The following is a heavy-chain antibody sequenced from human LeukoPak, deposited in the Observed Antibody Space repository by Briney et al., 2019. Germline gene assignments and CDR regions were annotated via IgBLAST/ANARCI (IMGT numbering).Heavy chain of an antibody. V-gene: IGHV1-2*02. CDR1: GYSLSDHY. J-gene: IGHJ4*02. Sequence: ASVKVSCKASGYSLSDHYMHWVRQAPGQGLEWMGWINPNTGDTNYAQKFQGRVTMTRDTSSNTAYMELSRLRSDDTAMYYCAKDQGRGYTYGLYYFDYWGQGTLVTVSS. CDR3: AKDQGRGYTYGLYYFDY. D-gene: IGHD5-18*01. CDR2: INPNTGDT.